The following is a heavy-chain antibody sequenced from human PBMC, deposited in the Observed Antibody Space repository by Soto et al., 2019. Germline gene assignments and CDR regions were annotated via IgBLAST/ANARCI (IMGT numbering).Heavy chain of an antibody. CDR1: GLTVSGKKY. J-gene: IGHJ3*02. D-gene: IGHD1-26*01. V-gene: IGHV3-53*01. CDR2: VYDLDGT. CDR3: ATWHLLEHAYDI. Sequence: DVQLVESGGGLIQPGGSLRLSCVASGLTVSGKKYMAWVRQAPGKGPEWVSGVYDLDGTYYADSVRGRFTTSIDSSRTTVDLQMRDLRPEDTALYFCATWHLLEHAYDIWGQGTMVTVSS.